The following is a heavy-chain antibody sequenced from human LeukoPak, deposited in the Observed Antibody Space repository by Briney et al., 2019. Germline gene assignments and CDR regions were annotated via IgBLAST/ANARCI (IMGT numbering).Heavy chain of an antibody. CDR1: GYTFTSYD. D-gene: IGHD4-17*01. CDR3: ARYYGDYVELGY. CDR2: MNPNSGNT. Sequence: ASVKVSCKASGYTFTSYDINWVRQATGQGLEWMGWMNPNSGNTGYAQKFRGRVTMTRNTSISTAYMELSSLRSEDTAVYYCARYYGDYVELGYWGQGTLVTVSS. V-gene: IGHV1-8*01. J-gene: IGHJ4*02.